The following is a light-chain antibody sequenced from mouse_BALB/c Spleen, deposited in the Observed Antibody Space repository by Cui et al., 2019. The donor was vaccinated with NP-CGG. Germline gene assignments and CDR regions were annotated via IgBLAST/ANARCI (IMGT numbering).Light chain of an antibody. CDR2: GTN. V-gene: IGLV1*01. J-gene: IGLJ1*01. Sequence: QAVANEESATTTSPGETVTLTCRSSTGAVTTTNYANWVQEKPDHLFTGLIGGTNNRAPGVPARFSGSLIGDKAALTITGAQTEDEAIYFCALWYSNHWVFGGGTKLTVL. CDR3: ALWYSNHWV. CDR1: TGAVTTTNY.